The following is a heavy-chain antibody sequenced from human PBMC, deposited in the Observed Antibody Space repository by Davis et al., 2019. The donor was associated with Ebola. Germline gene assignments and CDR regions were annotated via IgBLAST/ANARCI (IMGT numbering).Heavy chain of an antibody. D-gene: IGHD1-26*01. V-gene: IGHV1-69*13. CDR1: GGTFSSYA. Sequence: SVKVSCKASGGTFSSYAISWVRQAPGQGLDWMGGIIPVFGIPKYAQKFQGRVTITADDSTSTAYMELSSLRSEDTAVYYCTSDLLPWGTGYYFRSMDVWGKGTTVTVSS. CDR2: IIPVFGIP. J-gene: IGHJ6*03. CDR3: TSDLLPWGTGYYFRSMDV.